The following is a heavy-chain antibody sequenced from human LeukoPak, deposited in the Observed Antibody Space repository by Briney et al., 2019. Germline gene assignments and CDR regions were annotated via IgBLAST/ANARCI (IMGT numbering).Heavy chain of an antibody. CDR1: GFSFSSYW. D-gene: IGHD3-22*01. V-gene: IGHV3-7*01. J-gene: IGHJ4*02. CDR3: ARESANNYDSSTTFDY. CDR2: IKQDGSEK. Sequence: PGGSLRLSCAASGFSFSSYWMSWVRQPPGKWLEWVANIKQDGSEKYYVDPVKGRFTISRDNAKNSLYLQMNSLRAEDKAVYYCARESANNYDSSTTFDYWGQGTLVTVSS.